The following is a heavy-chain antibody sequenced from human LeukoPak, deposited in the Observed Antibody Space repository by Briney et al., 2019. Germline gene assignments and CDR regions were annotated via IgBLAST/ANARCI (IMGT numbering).Heavy chain of an antibody. J-gene: IGHJ3*02. CDR3: ARVYSGSSKAFDI. D-gene: IGHD1-26*01. CDR2: IYYSGST. CDR1: GGSISSSSYY. V-gene: IGHV4-39*07. Sequence: PSETLSLTCTVSGGSISSSSYYWGWIRQPPGKGLEWIGSIYYSGSTYYNPSLKSRVTISVDTSKNQFSLKLSSVTVADTAVYYCARVYSGSSKAFDIWGQGTMVTVSS.